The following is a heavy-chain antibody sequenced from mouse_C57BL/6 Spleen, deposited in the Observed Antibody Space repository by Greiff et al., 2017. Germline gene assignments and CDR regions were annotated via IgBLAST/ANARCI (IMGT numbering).Heavy chain of an antibody. V-gene: IGHV1-81*01. D-gene: IGHD2-4*01. Sequence: QVQLQQSGAELARPGASVKLSCKASGYTFTSYGISWVKQRTGPGLEWIGEIYPRSGNTYYNEKFKGKATLTADKSSSTAYMELRSLTSEDSAVYFCAPLYYDYDWFAYWGQGTLVTVSA. CDR1: GYTFTSYG. J-gene: IGHJ3*01. CDR3: APLYYDYDWFAY. CDR2: IYPRSGNT.